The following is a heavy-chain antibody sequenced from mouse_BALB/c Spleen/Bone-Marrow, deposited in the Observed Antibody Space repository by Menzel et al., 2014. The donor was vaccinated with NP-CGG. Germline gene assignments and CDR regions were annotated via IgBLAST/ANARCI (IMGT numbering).Heavy chain of an antibody. CDR1: GFTFSSYT. CDR2: ISNGGGST. J-gene: IGHJ1*01. Sequence: EVQLQQSGGGLVQPGGSLKLSCAASGFTFSSYTMSWVRQTPEKRLEWVAYISNGGGSTYYPDTVKGRFTISRDNAKNTLYLQMSSLKSEDTAMYYCARQRGTGYFDVWGAGTTVTVSS. V-gene: IGHV5-12-2*01. CDR3: ARQRGTGYFDV. D-gene: IGHD3-3*01.